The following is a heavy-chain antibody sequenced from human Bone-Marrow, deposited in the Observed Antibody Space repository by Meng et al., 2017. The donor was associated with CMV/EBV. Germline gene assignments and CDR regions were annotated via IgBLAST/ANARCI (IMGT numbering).Heavy chain of an antibody. D-gene: IGHD4-23*01. Sequence: SVKVSCKASGGTFSSYAISWVRQAPGQGLEWMGGIIPILGIANYAQKFQGRVTITADKSTSTAYMELSSLRSEDTAVYYCARGHYGGNPWGAPFDYWGQGTLVTVSS. CDR2: IIPILGIA. CDR1: GGTFSSYA. J-gene: IGHJ4*02. CDR3: ARGHYGGNPWGAPFDY. V-gene: IGHV1-69*10.